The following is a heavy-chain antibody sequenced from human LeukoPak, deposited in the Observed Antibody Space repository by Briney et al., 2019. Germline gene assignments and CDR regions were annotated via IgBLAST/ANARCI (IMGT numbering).Heavy chain of an antibody. J-gene: IGHJ3*02. CDR2: ILYSGST. Sequence: SETLSLACTVSGGSISSYYWSWIRQPPGKGLEWIGYILYSGSTNYNPSLKSRVTISVDTSKTQFSLKLSSVTAADTAVYYCARGAPVTHDAFDIWGQGTMVTVSS. CDR1: GGSISSYY. D-gene: IGHD4-11*01. V-gene: IGHV4-59*08. CDR3: ARGAPVTHDAFDI.